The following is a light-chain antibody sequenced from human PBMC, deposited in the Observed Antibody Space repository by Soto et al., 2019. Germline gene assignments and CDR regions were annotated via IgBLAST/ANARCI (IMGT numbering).Light chain of an antibody. CDR2: ADN. J-gene: IGLJ7*01. CDR1: SSNLGTGYD. Sequence: QSVLTQPPSVSGAPGQTVTISCTGSSSNLGTGYDVHWYQQFPGRAPKLLIYADNKRTSGVPDRISGSKSGTSAPLAMAGLPAEDEANYYCQSYDVSLSAWVFGGGTPLPVL. V-gene: IGLV1-40*01. CDR3: QSYDVSLSAWV.